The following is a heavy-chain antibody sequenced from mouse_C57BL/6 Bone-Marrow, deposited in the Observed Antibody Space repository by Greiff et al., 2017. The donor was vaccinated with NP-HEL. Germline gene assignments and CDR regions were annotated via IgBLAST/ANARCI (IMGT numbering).Heavy chain of an antibody. J-gene: IGHJ3*01. CDR2: IWTGGGT. V-gene: IGHV2-9-1*01. D-gene: IGHD2-4*01. Sequence: VMLVESGPGLVAPSQSLSITCTVSGFSLTSYAISWVRQPPGKGLEWLGVIWTGGGTNYNSALKSRLSISKDNSKSQVFLKMNSLQTDDTARYYCARTIYYDYDAGFAYWGQGTLVTVSA. CDR3: ARTIYYDYDAGFAY. CDR1: GFSLTSYA.